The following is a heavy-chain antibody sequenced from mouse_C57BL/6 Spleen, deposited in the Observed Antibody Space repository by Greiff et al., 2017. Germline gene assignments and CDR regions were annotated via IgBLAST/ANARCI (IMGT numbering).Heavy chain of an antibody. D-gene: IGHD2-4*01. CDR1: GYTFTSYW. J-gene: IGHJ2*01. V-gene: IGHV1-61*01. CDR3: ARVYYDYDEGYYFDY. CDR2: IYPSDSET. Sequence: VQLQQPGAELVRPGSSVKLSCKASGYTFTSYWMDWVKQRPGQGLEWIGNIYPSDSETHYNQKFKDKATLTVDKSSRTAYMQLSSLTSEDSAVYYCARVYYDYDEGYYFDYWGQGTTLTVSS.